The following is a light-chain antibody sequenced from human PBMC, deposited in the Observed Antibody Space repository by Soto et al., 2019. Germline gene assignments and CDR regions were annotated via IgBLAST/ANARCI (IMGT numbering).Light chain of an antibody. Sequence: EIVLTQSPATLSSFPGDRVTLSCRASQAVNTRLAWYQHKPGQAPRLLIYLASNRAAGVPARFSGSGSGTDFPLTISDVEPEDFAVYYCHQRPSWPRTFGQGTKVDIK. CDR1: QAVNTR. CDR3: HQRPSWPRT. J-gene: IGKJ1*01. V-gene: IGKV3-11*01. CDR2: LAS.